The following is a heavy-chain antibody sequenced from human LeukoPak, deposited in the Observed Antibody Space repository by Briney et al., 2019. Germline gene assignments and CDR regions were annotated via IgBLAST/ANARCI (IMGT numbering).Heavy chain of an antibody. CDR3: AREVGDTAKD. J-gene: IGHJ4*02. CDR2: ISSSSSTI. CDR1: GFTFSSYS. V-gene: IGHV3-48*01. Sequence: GGSLRLSCAASGFTFSSYSMNWVRQAPGKGLEWVSYISSSSSTIYYADSVKGRFTISRDNAKNSLYLQMNSLRAEDTAVYYCAREVGDTAKDWGQGTLVTVSS. D-gene: IGHD5-18*01.